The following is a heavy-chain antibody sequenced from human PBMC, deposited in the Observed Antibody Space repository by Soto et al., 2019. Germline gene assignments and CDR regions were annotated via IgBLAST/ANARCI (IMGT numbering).Heavy chain of an antibody. D-gene: IGHD3-10*01. V-gene: IGHV4-59*02. Sequence: QVQLQESGPGLVKPSETLSLTCTVSGGSVSSYYWSWIRQPPGKPLEWIGYIYYTGSTNYNPSLKSRVTISVDTSKNQFSLKLNSVIAADTAVYYCARVSSSSDWFGNWFDPWGQGSLFTVSS. J-gene: IGHJ5*02. CDR2: IYYTGST. CDR3: ARVSSSSDWFGNWFDP. CDR1: GGSVSSYY.